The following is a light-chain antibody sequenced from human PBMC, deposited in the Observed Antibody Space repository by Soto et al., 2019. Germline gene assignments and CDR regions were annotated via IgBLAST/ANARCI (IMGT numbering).Light chain of an antibody. CDR3: GSYTSSSTLV. Sequence: QSVLTQPASASGSPGQSITISCAGSSSDVGGYNVDSWHQHHPGKAPKLMIYEVSQRPSGVSNRFAGSKSGNTAPLTISGRQAEDEADYYCGSYTSSSTLVFGGGTKLTVL. V-gene: IGLV2-14*01. CDR1: SSDVGGYNV. J-gene: IGLJ2*01. CDR2: EVS.